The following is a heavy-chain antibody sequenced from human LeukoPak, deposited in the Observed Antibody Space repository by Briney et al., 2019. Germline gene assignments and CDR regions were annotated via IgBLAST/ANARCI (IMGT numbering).Heavy chain of an antibody. V-gene: IGHV4-31*03. Sequence: SETLSLTCTVSGGSISSGGYYWSWIRQHPGKGLEWIGYIYYSGSTYYNPSLKSRVTISVDTSKNQFSLKLSSVTAADTAVYYCARDSSGSPDYWGQGTLVTVSS. CDR2: IYYSGST. J-gene: IGHJ4*02. CDR3: ARDSSGSPDY. D-gene: IGHD1-26*01. CDR1: GGSISSGGYY.